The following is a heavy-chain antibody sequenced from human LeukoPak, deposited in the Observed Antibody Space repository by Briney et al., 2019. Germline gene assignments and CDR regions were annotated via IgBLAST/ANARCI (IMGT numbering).Heavy chain of an antibody. CDR2: VFPGDSDT. CDR1: GYRFSEYW. D-gene: IGHD5-12*01. V-gene: IGHV5-51*01. J-gene: IGHJ4*02. Sequence: GESVKISCKGSGYRFSEYWIAWVRQMPGKGLEWMGTVFPGDSDTRYSPAFKGQVTISADKSIRTAYLQWNNLTASDTAMYYCARHDTGYDMYYFDQWGQGTQVTVSS. CDR3: ARHDTGYDMYYFDQ.